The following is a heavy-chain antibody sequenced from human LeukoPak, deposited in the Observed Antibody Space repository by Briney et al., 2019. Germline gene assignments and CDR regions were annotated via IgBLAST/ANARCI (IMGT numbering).Heavy chain of an antibody. Sequence: ASVKVSCKASGGTFSSYAISWVRQAPGQGLEWMGGIIPIFGTANYAQKFQGRVTITADESTSTAYMELSSLRSEDTAVYYCAQDGAYDILTGYQTDDAFDIWGQGTMVTVSS. D-gene: IGHD3-9*01. CDR3: AQDGAYDILTGYQTDDAFDI. CDR1: GGTFSSYA. CDR2: IIPIFGTA. J-gene: IGHJ3*02. V-gene: IGHV1-69*13.